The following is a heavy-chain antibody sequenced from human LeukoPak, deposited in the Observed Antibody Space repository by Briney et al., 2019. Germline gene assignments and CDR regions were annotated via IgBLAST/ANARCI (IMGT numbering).Heavy chain of an antibody. CDR3: TRLPATMGDFDY. J-gene: IGHJ4*02. D-gene: IGHD5-12*01. Sequence: AGGSLRLSCAASGFTLSGSAMHLVRQASGKGLEWVGRIRSKANSYATAYAASVKGRFTISRDDSKNTAYLQMNSLKTEDTAVYYCTRLPATMGDFDYWGQGTLVTVSS. CDR2: IRSKANSYAT. CDR1: GFTLSGSA. V-gene: IGHV3-73*01.